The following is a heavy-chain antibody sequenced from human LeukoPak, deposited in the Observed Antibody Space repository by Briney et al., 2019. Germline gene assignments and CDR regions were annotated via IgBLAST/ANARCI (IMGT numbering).Heavy chain of an antibody. J-gene: IGHJ4*02. CDR3: ARQPQVAHFDY. D-gene: IGHD2-15*01. CDR2: ITNNGVHT. V-gene: IGHV3-21*01. Sequence: GGSLRLSCAASGFTFTSYTMSWVRQAPGKGLEWVSSITNNGVHTYFTDSVKGRFTISRDNANNSLYLQMNSLSAEDTAIYYCARQPQVAHFDYWGQGTLVSVSS. CDR1: GFTFTSYT.